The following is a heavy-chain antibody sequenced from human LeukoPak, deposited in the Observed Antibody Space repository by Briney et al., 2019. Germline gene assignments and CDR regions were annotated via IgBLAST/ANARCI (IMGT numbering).Heavy chain of an antibody. D-gene: IGHD3-9*01. CDR3: ARGPVPELRYFDWLPDAEYFQH. V-gene: IGHV3-23*01. CDR1: GFTFSSYG. Sequence: GGSLRLSCAASGFTFSSYGMNWVRQAPGKGLEWVSAISGSGGSTYYADSVKGRFTISRDNSKNTLYLQMNSLRAEDTAVYYCARGPVPELRYFDWLPDAEYFQHWGQGTLVTVSS. J-gene: IGHJ1*01. CDR2: ISGSGGST.